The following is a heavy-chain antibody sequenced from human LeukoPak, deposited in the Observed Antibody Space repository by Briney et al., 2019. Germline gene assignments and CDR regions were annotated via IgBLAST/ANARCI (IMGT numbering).Heavy chain of an antibody. J-gene: IGHJ4*02. CDR2: ISGSGGST. D-gene: IGHD1-14*01. Sequence: GGSLRLSCAASGFTFSSYAMSWVRQAPGKGLEWVSAISGSGGSTYYADSVKGRFTISRDNAKNTLYLQMNSLSAEDTAVYYCAKARNAYYFDYWGQGTLVTVSS. V-gene: IGHV3-23*01. CDR3: AKARNAYYFDY. CDR1: GFTFSSYA.